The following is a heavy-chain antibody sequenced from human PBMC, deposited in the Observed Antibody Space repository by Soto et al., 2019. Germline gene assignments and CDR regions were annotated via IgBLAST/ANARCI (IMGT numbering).Heavy chain of an antibody. J-gene: IGHJ4*02. Sequence: VGSLRLSCAASGFTFSSYSMNWVRQAPGKGLEWVSSISSSSSYIYYADSVKGRFTISRDNAKNSLYLQMNSLRAEDTAVYYCARSGTYYDSSGYYFGDYWGQGTLVTVSS. V-gene: IGHV3-21*01. CDR2: ISSSSSYI. CDR3: ARSGTYYDSSGYYFGDY. CDR1: GFTFSSYS. D-gene: IGHD3-22*01.